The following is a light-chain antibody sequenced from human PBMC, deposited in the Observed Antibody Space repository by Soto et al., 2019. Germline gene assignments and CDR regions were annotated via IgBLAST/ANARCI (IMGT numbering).Light chain of an antibody. Sequence: QSALTQPASLSGSPGQSITISCTGTSSDIGAYDYVSWFQQHPGKAPKLMISEVDNRPSGVSNRFSGSKSGNTAYLTISGLQVEDEAEYFCFSFTNTSTQVFGNGTKVT. CDR1: SSDIGAYDY. CDR2: EVD. J-gene: IGLJ1*01. CDR3: FSFTNTSTQV. V-gene: IGLV2-14*01.